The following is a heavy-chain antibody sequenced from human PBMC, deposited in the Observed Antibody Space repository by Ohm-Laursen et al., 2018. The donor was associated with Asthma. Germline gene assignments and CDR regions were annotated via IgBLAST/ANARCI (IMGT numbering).Heavy chain of an antibody. Sequence: SSVKVSCKASGGTFSSYAISWVRQAPGQGLEWMGGIIPIFGIANYAQKFQGRVTITADKSTSTAYMEVRSLTSDDTAVYYCARVSCNDDICYSLFYNWGQGTLVTVSS. CDR1: GGTFSSYA. V-gene: IGHV1-69*17. J-gene: IGHJ4*02. CDR2: IIPIFGIA. D-gene: IGHD2-15*01. CDR3: ARVSCNDDICYSLFYN.